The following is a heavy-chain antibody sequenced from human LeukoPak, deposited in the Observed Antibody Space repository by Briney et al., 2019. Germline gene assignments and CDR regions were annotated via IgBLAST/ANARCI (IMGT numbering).Heavy chain of an antibody. V-gene: IGHV3-53*01. CDR2: IYSGGST. D-gene: IGHD3-10*01. CDR1: GFTVSSNY. CDR3: ARDVVRGVYFDY. J-gene: IGHJ4*02. Sequence: GGSLRLSCAASGFTVSSNYMSWVRQAPGKGLGWVSVIYSGGSTYYADSVKGRFTISRDNSKNTLYLQMNSLRAEDTAVYYCARDVVRGVYFDYWGQGTLVTVSS.